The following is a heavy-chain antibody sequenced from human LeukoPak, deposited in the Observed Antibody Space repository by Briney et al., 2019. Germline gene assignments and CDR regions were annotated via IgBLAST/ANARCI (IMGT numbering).Heavy chain of an antibody. J-gene: IGHJ4*02. CDR3: ARDGGVLEWFYFDY. D-gene: IGHD3-3*01. CDR1: GGSISSSSYY. Sequence: SETLSLTCTVSGGSISSSSYYWSWIRQPPGKGLEWIGYIYYSGSTNYNPSLKSRVTISVDTSKNQFSLKLSSVTAADTAVYYCARDGGVLEWFYFDYWGQGTLVTVSS. CDR2: IYYSGST. V-gene: IGHV4-61*01.